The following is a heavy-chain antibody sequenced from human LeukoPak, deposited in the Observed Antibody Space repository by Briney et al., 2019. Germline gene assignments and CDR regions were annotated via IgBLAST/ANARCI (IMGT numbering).Heavy chain of an antibody. V-gene: IGHV3-7*01. D-gene: IGHD5-18*01. J-gene: IGHJ4*02. CDR1: GFTFSSYW. CDR2: IKQDGSEK. Sequence: GGSLRLSCAASGFTFSSYWMSWVRQAPGKGLEWVANIKQDGSEKYYVDSVKGRFTISRDNAKNSLYLQMNSLRAEDTAVYYCARDYVIRGYSYGYGYWGQGTLVTVSS. CDR3: ARDYVIRGYSYGYGY.